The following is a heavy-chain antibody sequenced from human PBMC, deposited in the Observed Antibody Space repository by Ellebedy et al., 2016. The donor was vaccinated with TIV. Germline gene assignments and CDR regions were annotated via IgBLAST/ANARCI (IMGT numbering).Heavy chain of an antibody. CDR1: GFTVSSNY. Sequence: GGSLRLSCVASGFTVSSNYMFWVRQAPGKGLEWVALQHSTDIPYYADSLRGRFTVSRDDSQNKLFLQMNNLRGDDTAVHYCARTDCSGRSCYSFFNHWGQGTLVTVSS. J-gene: IGHJ1*01. CDR3: ARTDCSGRSCYSFFNH. CDR2: QHSTDIP. D-gene: IGHD2-8*02. V-gene: IGHV3-53*01.